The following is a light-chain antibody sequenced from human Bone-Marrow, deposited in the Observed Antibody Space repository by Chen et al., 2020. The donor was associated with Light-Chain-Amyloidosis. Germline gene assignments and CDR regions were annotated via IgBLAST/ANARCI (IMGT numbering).Light chain of an antibody. Sequence: QSALTHPASVSGSPGQSITIPCTGTSSNVGDYSLVSWYQQHPGKAPKLILYEGIQRPSGVYSRFSGSMSGNTASLTISGLQTEDEADYFCYTYAGSATFVFGSATTVTVL. V-gene: IGLV2-23*01. CDR1: SSNVGDYSL. CDR3: YTYAGSATFV. CDR2: EGI. J-gene: IGLJ1*01.